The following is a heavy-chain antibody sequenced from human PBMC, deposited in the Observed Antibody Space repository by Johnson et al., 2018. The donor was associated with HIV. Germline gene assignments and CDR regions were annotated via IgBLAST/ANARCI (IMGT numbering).Heavy chain of an antibody. J-gene: IGHJ3*02. Sequence: VQLVESGGGLVQPGGSLRLSCAASGFSLSSYAMHWVRQAPGKGLEWVSVIYSGGSTYYADSVKGRFTISRDNSKNTLYLQMNSLRAEDTAVYYCARDMCSGGSCYAFDIWGQGTMVTVSS. CDR2: IYSGGST. D-gene: IGHD2-15*01. V-gene: IGHV3-66*01. CDR1: GFSLSSYA. CDR3: ARDMCSGGSCYAFDI.